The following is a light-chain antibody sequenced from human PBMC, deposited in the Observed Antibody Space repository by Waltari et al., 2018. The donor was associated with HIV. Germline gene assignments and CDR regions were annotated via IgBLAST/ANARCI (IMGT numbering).Light chain of an antibody. CDR1: NSDFPPYKF. CDR2: DVS. Sequence: QSVLTQPRSVSESPGRSVTISCAGLNSDFPPYKFVSWYQQPPGKAPKLIIYDVSKRPSGVPPRFSASRSDNTASLTISDLHPDDEAYYYCCSYTGDFVLGGGTTLTVL. J-gene: IGLJ1*01. CDR3: CSYTGDFV. V-gene: IGLV2-11*01.